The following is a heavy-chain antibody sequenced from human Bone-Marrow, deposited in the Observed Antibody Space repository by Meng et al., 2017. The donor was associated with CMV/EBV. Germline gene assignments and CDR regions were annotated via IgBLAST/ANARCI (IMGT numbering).Heavy chain of an antibody. CDR3: ARGGLRRWLQHNWFDP. CDR1: GGSFSGYY. D-gene: IGHD5-24*01. V-gene: IGHV4-34*01. CDR2: INHSGST. Sequence: SETLSLTCAVYGGSFSGYYWSWIRQPPGKGLEWIGEINHSGSTNYNPSLKSRVTISVDTSKNQFSLKLSSVTAADTAVYYCARGGLRRWLQHNWFDPWGQGTLVTVFS. J-gene: IGHJ5*02.